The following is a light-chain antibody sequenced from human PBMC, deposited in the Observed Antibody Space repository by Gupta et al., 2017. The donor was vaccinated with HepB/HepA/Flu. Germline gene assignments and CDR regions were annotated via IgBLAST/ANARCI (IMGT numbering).Light chain of an antibody. CDR1: ETIDTY. Sequence: DIQLTQSPSSLSASVGDSVTIACRASETIDTYLNWYQQKPGKAPRLLIYNAVTLKRGVPSRFSGDGSGTDFTLTINKVQPEDFAIYYCQQIKIPRTFGQGTKVEI. CDR3: QQIKIPRT. V-gene: IGKV1-39*01. J-gene: IGKJ1*01. CDR2: NAV.